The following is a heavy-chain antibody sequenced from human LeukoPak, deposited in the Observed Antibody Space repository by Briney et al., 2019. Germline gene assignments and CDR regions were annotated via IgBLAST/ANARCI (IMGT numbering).Heavy chain of an antibody. J-gene: IGHJ6*02. CDR2: IIPIFGTA. D-gene: IGHD2-15*01. V-gene: IGHV1-69*05. Sequence: ASVKVSCKASGGTFSSYAISWVRQAPGQGLEWMGGIIPIFGTANYAQKFQGRVTITTDESTSTAYMELSSLRSEDTAVYYCARGNVVVVAATRGYGMDVWGQGTTVTVSS. CDR3: ARGNVVVVAATRGYGMDV. CDR1: GGTFSSYA.